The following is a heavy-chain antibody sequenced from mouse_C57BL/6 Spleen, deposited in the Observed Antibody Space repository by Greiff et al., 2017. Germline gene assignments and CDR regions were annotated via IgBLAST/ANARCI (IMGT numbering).Heavy chain of an antibody. V-gene: IGHV1-18*01. CDR1: GYTFTDYN. Sequence: EVQLQQSGPELVKPGASVKIPCKASGYTFTDYNMDWVKQSHGKSLEWIGDINPNNGGTIYNEKFKGKATLTVDKSSSTAYMQLRSLTSADTAVYYCARSGSVYEGCPGGFAYWGQGTLVTVSA. CDR3: ARSGSVYEGCPGGFAY. CDR2: INPNNGGT. J-gene: IGHJ3*01. D-gene: IGHD2-3*01.